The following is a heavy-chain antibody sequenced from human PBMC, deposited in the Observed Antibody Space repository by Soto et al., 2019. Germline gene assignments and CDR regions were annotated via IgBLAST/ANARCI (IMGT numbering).Heavy chain of an antibody. V-gene: IGHV3-30*18. CDR1: GFTVSIYG. CDR3: AKDRFLECVLWALDY. D-gene: IGHD3-3*01. J-gene: IGHJ4*02. Sequence: GGSLRLSCAASGFTVSIYGMHWVRQSPGKGLERVAFISYDGSNKYYADSVKGRFTISRDNSKNTLYLQMNSLRAEDTAVYYCAKDRFLECVLWALDYWGQETLGTVSA. CDR2: ISYDGSNK.